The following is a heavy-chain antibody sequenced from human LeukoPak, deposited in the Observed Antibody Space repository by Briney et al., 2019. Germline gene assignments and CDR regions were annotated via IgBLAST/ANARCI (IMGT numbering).Heavy chain of an antibody. J-gene: IGHJ4*02. CDR3: ARLYEYQLPN. CDR1: GYTFTSYG. D-gene: IGHD2-2*01. CDR2: ISAHNGNT. Sequence: ASVKLSCKASGYTFTSYGISWVRQAPGQGLEWMGCISAHNGNTNYAQKLQGRVTITTDTSTSTAYMELRSLRSDDTAVYYCARLYEYQLPNWGQGTLVTVSS. V-gene: IGHV1-18*01.